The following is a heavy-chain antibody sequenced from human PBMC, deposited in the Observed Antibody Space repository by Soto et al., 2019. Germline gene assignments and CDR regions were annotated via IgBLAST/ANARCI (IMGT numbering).Heavy chain of an antibody. CDR2: IKQDGSEK. D-gene: IGHD2-2*01. CDR1: GFTFSSYW. J-gene: IGHJ4*02. Sequence: EVQLVESGGGLVQPGGSLRLSCAASGFTFSSYWMSWVRQAPGKGLEWVANIKQDGSEKYYVDSVKGRFTISRDNAKNSLYLQMNSLRAEDTAVYYCARVSYRVPAAPFDYWGQGTLVTVSS. CDR3: ARVSYRVPAAPFDY. V-gene: IGHV3-7*03.